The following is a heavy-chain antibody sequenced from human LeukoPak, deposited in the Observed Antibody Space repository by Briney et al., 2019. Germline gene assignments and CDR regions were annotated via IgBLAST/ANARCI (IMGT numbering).Heavy chain of an antibody. J-gene: IGHJ6*02. CDR2: ISGSGGNT. CDR3: AKDPVQYQLLGGMDV. CDR1: GFTFSSYA. V-gene: IGHV3-23*01. D-gene: IGHD2-2*01. Sequence: PGGSLRLSCAASGFTFSSYAMSWVRQAPGKGLEWVSGISGSGGNTYYADSVQGRFTISRDKSKNTLYLQMNSLRAEDTAVYYCAKDPVQYQLLGGMDVWGQGTTVTVSS.